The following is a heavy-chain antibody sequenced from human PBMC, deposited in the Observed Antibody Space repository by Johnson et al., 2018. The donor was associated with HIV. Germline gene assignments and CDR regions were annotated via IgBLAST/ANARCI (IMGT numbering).Heavy chain of an antibody. D-gene: IGHD4-11*01. V-gene: IGHV3-23*04. J-gene: IGHJ3*02. Sequence: VQLVESGGGLVKPGGSLRLSCAASGFTFSSFGMHWVRQAPVKGLEWVSAISGSGGSTYYADYVKGRFTISRDNSKNTLYLQMNSLRAEDTAVYYCARGNDYSNYGAFDIWGQGTMVTVSS. CDR1: GFTFSSFG. CDR2: ISGSGGST. CDR3: ARGNDYSNYGAFDI.